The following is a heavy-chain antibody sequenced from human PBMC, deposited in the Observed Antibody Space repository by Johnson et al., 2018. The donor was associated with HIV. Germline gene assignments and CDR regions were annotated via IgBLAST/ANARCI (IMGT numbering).Heavy chain of an antibody. CDR3: ARDVDTGGDTGALDI. CDR1: GFTFINYW. J-gene: IGHJ3*02. Sequence: VQLVESGGRLVQPGGSLRLSCTTSGFTFINYWMSWVRQAPGKGLEWVANIKQDGSEKFYVDSVKGRFIVSRDNAKNSLYLQMNSLRLEDTAVYFCARDVDTGGDTGALDIWGQGTMVTVSS. D-gene: IGHD2-8*02. CDR2: IKQDGSEK. V-gene: IGHV3-7*01.